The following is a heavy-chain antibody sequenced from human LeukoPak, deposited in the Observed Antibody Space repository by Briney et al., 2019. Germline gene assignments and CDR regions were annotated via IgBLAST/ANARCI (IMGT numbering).Heavy chain of an antibody. J-gene: IGHJ4*02. CDR3: ARDGDLRTGYYIIDF. V-gene: IGHV1-69*17. CDR1: GGSFNKYA. D-gene: IGHD3/OR15-3a*01. CDR2: INPFYDMT. Sequence: SVKVSCKSSGGSFNKYAVRWVRQAPGQGLECMERINPFYDMTDYAQDFQGRFTITADKSTSTVYMELSSMRPEDTAVYYCARDGDLRTGYYIIDFWGQGSLVTVSS.